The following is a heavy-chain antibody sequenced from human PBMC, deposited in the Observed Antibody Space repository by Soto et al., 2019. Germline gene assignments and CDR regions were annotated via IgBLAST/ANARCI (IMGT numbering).Heavy chain of an antibody. Sequence: GESLKISCKGSGYSFTSYWIGWVRQMPGKGLEWMGIIYPGDSDTRYSPSFQGQVTISADKSISTAYLQWSSLKASDTAMYYCARRGYCTNGVCYRYGMDVWGQGTTVTVSS. J-gene: IGHJ6*02. CDR2: IYPGDSDT. V-gene: IGHV5-51*01. D-gene: IGHD2-8*01. CDR1: GYSFTSYW. CDR3: ARRGYCTNGVCYRYGMDV.